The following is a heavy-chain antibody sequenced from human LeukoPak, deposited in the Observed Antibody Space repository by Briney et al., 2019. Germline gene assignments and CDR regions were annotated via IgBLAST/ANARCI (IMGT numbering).Heavy chain of an antibody. CDR3: ARDKIAARPRYYYMDV. J-gene: IGHJ6*03. CDR1: GFTFSSYW. D-gene: IGHD6-6*01. Sequence: GSLRLSCAASGFTFSSYWMSWVRQAPGKGLEWVANIKQDGSEKYYVDSVKGRFTISRDNAKNSLYLQMNSLRAEDTAVYYCARDKIAARPRYYYMDVWGKGTTVTVSS. CDR2: IKQDGSEK. V-gene: IGHV3-7*01.